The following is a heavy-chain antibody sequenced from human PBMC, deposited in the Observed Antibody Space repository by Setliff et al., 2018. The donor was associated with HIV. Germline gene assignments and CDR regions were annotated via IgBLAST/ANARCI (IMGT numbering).Heavy chain of an antibody. Sequence: GASVKVSCKASGYTFISYDINWVRQATGQGLEWMGWVNPNSGDAIYAQNFQGRVTMTRDTSINAAYMELRGLRSDDTAVYYCARNFGLSPSGKYYYYYGMDIWGQGTTVTVSS. CDR3: ARNFGLSPSGKYYYYYGMDI. CDR1: GYTFISYD. V-gene: IGHV1-2*02. CDR2: VNPNSGDA. J-gene: IGHJ6*02. D-gene: IGHD3-10*01.